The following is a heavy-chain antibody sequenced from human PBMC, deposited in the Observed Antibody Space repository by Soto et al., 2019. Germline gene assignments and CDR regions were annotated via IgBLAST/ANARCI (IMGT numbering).Heavy chain of an antibody. CDR3: ARDFGRRRFGELLAPSYYYYGMDV. CDR2: IWYDGSNK. D-gene: IGHD3-10*01. CDR1: GFTFSSYG. J-gene: IGHJ6*02. V-gene: IGHV3-33*01. Sequence: PGGSLRLSCAASGFTFSSYGMHWVRQAPGKGLEWVAVIWYDGSNKYYADSVKGRFTISRDNSKNTLYLQMNSLRAEDTAVYYCARDFGRRRFGELLAPSYYYYGMDVWGQGTTVTVSS.